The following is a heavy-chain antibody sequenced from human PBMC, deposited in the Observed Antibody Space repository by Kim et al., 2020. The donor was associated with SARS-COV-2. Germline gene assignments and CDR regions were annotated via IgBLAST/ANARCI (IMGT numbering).Heavy chain of an antibody. J-gene: IGHJ4*02. Sequence: ASVKVSCKASGYTFTDYYMHWVRQAPGQGLEWMGWINPNSGATKHAQKLQGRVTMTRDTSINTAYMELSSLRSDDTAVYYCARDKEGGVLRFLEWLSSFEYWGQGTLVTVSS. D-gene: IGHD3-3*01. V-gene: IGHV1-2*02. CDR2: INPNSGAT. CDR3: ARDKEGGVLRFLEWLSSFEY. CDR1: GYTFTDYY.